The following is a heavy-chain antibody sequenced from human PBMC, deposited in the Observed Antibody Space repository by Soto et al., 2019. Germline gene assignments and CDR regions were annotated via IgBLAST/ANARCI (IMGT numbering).Heavy chain of an antibody. Sequence: GGSLRLSCAVSGFTFRNHWMNWVRQAPGKGLEWVANIKEDGGEMYYVDSVKGRFTISRDNAKNSLYLQMNSLRAEDTAVYYCARVSYYYDVSGYYDDYWGQGALVTVSS. J-gene: IGHJ4*02. CDR2: IKEDGGEM. CDR3: ARVSYYYDVSGYYDDY. CDR1: GFTFRNHW. D-gene: IGHD3-22*01. V-gene: IGHV3-7*01.